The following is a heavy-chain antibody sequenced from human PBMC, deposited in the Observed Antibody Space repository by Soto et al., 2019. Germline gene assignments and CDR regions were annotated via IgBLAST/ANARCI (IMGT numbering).Heavy chain of an antibody. D-gene: IGHD5-18*01. CDR1: GGSISSGDYY. CDR3: ARASPVVTAV. J-gene: IGHJ6*02. CDR2: IYSSVST. V-gene: IGHV4-30-4*01. Sequence: QVQLQESGPGLVKPSQTLSLTCTVSGGSISSGDYYWSWIRQPPGNGLEWIGDIYSSVSTYYNPSLTMRVTISVEASTKQFALKPSSVTAADTAVYYCARASPVVTAVWGQGTTVTVSS.